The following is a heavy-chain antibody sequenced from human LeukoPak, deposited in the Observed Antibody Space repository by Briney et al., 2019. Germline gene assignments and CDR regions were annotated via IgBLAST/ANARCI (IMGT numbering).Heavy chain of an antibody. V-gene: IGHV4-34*01. CDR1: GGSFSSYY. J-gene: IGHJ4*02. CDR2: INHSGGT. D-gene: IGHD6-13*01. Sequence: PSETLSLTCAVYGGSFSSYYWSWIRQPPGKGLEWIGEINHSGGTNYNPSLKSRVTISVDTSKNQFSLKLSSVTAADTAVYYCARGVYIAAAQYAYWGQGTLVTVSS. CDR3: ARGVYIAAAQYAY.